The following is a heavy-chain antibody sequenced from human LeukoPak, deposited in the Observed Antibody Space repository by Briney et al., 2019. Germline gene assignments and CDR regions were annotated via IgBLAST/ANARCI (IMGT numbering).Heavy chain of an antibody. J-gene: IGHJ4*02. CDR3: AKDGVHLWSSFDY. Sequence: GGSLRLSCAASGFSFGSYTMSWVRQAPGKGVEGVSDMSGRGGNTYYADSVKGRSTISRDNSKNTLYLQMNSLRAEDTAIYYCAKDGVHLWSSFDYWGQGTLVTVSS. CDR1: GFSFGSYT. CDR2: MSGRGGNT. D-gene: IGHD5-18*01. V-gene: IGHV3-23*01.